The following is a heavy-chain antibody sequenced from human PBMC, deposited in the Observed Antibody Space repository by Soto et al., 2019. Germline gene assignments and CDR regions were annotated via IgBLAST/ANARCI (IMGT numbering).Heavy chain of an antibody. CDR3: AKDRIAVAGMEYGMDV. V-gene: IGHV3-23*01. Sequence: GGSVRLSCAASGFTFSSYAMSWVRQAPGKGLEWVSAISGSGGSTYYADSVKGRFTISRDNSKNTLYLQMNSLRAEDTAVYYYAKDRIAVAGMEYGMDVWGQGTTVTVSS. CDR2: ISGSGGST. CDR1: GFTFSSYA. D-gene: IGHD6-19*01. J-gene: IGHJ6*02.